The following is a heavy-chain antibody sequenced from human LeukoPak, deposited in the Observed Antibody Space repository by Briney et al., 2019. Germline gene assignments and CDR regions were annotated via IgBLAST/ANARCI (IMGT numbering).Heavy chain of an antibody. J-gene: IGHJ1*01. Sequence: GGSLRLSCAASGFTVSSNYMSWVRQAPGKGLEWVSVIYSGGSTYYADSVKGRFTISRDNSKNTLYLQMNSLRAEDTAVYYCAREMDAHPRIVVWGQGTLVTVSS. CDR3: AREMDAHPRIVV. V-gene: IGHV3-53*01. CDR1: GFTVSSNY. CDR2: IYSGGST. D-gene: IGHD2-21*01.